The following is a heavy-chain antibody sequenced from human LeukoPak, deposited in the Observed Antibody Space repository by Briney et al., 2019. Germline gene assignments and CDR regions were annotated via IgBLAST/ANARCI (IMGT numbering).Heavy chain of an antibody. J-gene: IGHJ4*02. D-gene: IGHD3-10*01. CDR1: GFTFSSYA. V-gene: IGHV3-64D*06. Sequence: GGSLSLSCSASGFTFSSYAMHWLRHAPGTGLEYVSAISSNGGSTYYADSVKSRFTISRDKSKNTLYLQLSSLRAADTAVYYCAKPTYYYGSGSYFDSWGQETLVTVSS. CDR3: AKPTYYYGSGSYFDS. CDR2: ISSNGGST.